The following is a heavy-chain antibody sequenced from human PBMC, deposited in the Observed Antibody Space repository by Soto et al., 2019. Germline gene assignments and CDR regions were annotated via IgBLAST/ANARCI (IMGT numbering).Heavy chain of an antibody. CDR3: ATSSDWYNWFDP. J-gene: IGHJ5*02. CDR1: GFTFSSYV. Sequence: GGSLRLSCAASGFTFSSYVMSWVRQAPGKGLEWVSAISGSGGSTYNADSVKGRFTISRDNSKNTLYLQMNSLRAEDTAVYYCATSSDWYNWFDPWGQGTLVTVSS. V-gene: IGHV3-23*01. CDR2: ISGSGGST. D-gene: IGHD6-19*01.